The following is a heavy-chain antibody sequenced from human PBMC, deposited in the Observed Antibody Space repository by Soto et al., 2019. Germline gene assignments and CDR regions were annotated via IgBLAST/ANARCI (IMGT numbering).Heavy chain of an antibody. CDR2: IIPIFGTA. V-gene: IGHV1-69*01. D-gene: IGHD6-19*01. Sequence: QVQLVQSGAEVKKPGSSVKVSCKASGGTFSSYAISWVRQAPGQGLEWMGGIIPIFGTANYAQKFQGRVTITADECTSTAYMELSSLRSEDTAVYYCARAIAVAGHSFYYYYGMDVWGQGTTVTVSS. CDR1: GGTFSSYA. CDR3: ARAIAVAGHSFYYYYGMDV. J-gene: IGHJ6*02.